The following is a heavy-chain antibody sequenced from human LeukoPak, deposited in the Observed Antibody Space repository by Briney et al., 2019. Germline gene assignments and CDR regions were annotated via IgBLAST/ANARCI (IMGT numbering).Heavy chain of an antibody. J-gene: IGHJ6*02. V-gene: IGHV3-74*01. CDR3: AKGDDSSGYYPYYYYYYGMDV. CDR2: INSDGSST. Sequence: GGSLRLSCAASGFTFSSYWMHWVRQAPGKGLVWVSRINSDGSSTSYADSVKGRFTISRDNAKNTLYLQMNSLRAEDTAVYYCAKGDDSSGYYPYYYYYYGMDVWGQGTTVTVSS. D-gene: IGHD3-22*01. CDR1: GFTFSSYW.